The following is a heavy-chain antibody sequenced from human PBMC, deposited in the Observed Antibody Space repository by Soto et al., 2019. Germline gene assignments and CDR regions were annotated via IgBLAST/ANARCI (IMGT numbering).Heavy chain of an antibody. J-gene: IGHJ5*02. CDR1: GFTFSNAW. CDR3: TRYSSSSRAKWFDP. Sequence: GGSLRLSCAASGFTFSNAWMNWVRQAPGKGLEWVGRIKSKTDGGTTDYAAPVKGRFTISRDDSKNTLYLQMNSLKTEDTAVYYCTRYSSSSRAKWFDPWGQGTLVTVSS. D-gene: IGHD6-6*01. V-gene: IGHV3-15*07. CDR2: IKSKTDGGTT.